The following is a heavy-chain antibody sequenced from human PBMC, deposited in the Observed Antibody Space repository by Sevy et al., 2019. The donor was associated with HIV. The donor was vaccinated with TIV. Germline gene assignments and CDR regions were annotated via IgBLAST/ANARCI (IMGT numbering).Heavy chain of an antibody. D-gene: IGHD2-2*01. CDR3: ARDCTSTSCLWGLDV. J-gene: IGHJ6*02. V-gene: IGHV3-7*03. CDR1: GFTFSRSW. CDR2: IKVDGSER. Sequence: GESLKISCAASGFTFSRSWMSWVRQAPGKGLEWVTHIKVDGSERYYVDSVKGRFTISRDNAKNSLFLQMNSLRAEDTAVYYCARDCTSTSCLWGLDVWGQGTTVTVSS.